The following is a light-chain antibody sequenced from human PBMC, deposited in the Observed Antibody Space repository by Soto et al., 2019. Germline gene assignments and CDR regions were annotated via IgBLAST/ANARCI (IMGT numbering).Light chain of an antibody. Sequence: QSSLTQPASVSGSPGQSITISCTGTISDVGGYDYVSWYQQHPGKAPKLMIYDVSNRPSGISNRFSGSKSGNTASLTISGLQAEDEAAYYCSSYTSTTYWLFGGGTKLTVL. J-gene: IGLJ2*01. V-gene: IGLV2-14*03. CDR2: DVS. CDR1: ISDVGGYDY. CDR3: SSYTSTTYWL.